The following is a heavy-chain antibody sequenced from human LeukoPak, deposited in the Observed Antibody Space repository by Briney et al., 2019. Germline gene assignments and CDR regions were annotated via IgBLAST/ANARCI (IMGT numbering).Heavy chain of an antibody. CDR3: ARGVYDSSGYHYYGGFYYFDS. CDR1: GSSINSGYY. J-gene: IGHJ4*02. CDR2: IDHSESY. Sequence: PSETLSLTCAVSGSSINSGYYWAWIRQPPGKGLEWIGSIDHSESYYSTPSLKSRVTISLHSSKKHFSLELSSVTAADTAVYYCARGVYDSSGYHYYGGFYYFDSWGRGTLVTVSS. V-gene: IGHV4-38-2*01. D-gene: IGHD3-22*01.